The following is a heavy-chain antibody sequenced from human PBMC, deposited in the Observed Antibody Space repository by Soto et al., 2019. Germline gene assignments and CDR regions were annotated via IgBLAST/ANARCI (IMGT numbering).Heavy chain of an antibody. CDR2: IDWDDDK. V-gene: IGHV2-70*10. Sequence: SGPTLVNPTQTLTLTCTFSGFSLSSGGMCVSWIRQPPGKALEWIARIDWDDDKYYRRTLKTRLSISKDTSKNQVVLTMTNMDPVDTATYYCARTPRYCSGGSCYPRAFDVWGQGTEVTVSS. CDR3: ARTPRYCSGGSCYPRAFDV. CDR1: GFSLSSGGMC. D-gene: IGHD2-15*01. J-gene: IGHJ3*01.